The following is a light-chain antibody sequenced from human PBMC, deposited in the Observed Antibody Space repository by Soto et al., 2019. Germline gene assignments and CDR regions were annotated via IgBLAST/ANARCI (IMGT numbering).Light chain of an antibody. J-gene: IGLJ2*01. CDR3: SSYSSSNTVL. Sequence: QSALTQPASVSGSPGQSITISCTGASSDVGAYVSWYQHHPGKGPRLMIYGVSNRPSGVSNRFSGSKSGNTASLTISGLQAEDEGDYYCSSYSSSNTVLFGGGTKVTVL. CDR1: SSDVGAY. V-gene: IGLV2-14*03. CDR2: GVS.